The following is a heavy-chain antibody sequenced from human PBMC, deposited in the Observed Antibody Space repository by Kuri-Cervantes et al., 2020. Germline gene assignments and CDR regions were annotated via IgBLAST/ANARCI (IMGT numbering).Heavy chain of an antibody. Sequence: GESLKISCAASGLTFSSYAMHWVRQAPGKGLEWVAVISYDGSNKYYADSVRGRFTISRDNSENTLYLQMNSLRAEDTAVYYCARRGNIVVVPAAISYYYYGMDVWGQGTTVTVSS. V-gene: IGHV3-30-3*01. CDR1: GLTFSSYA. J-gene: IGHJ6*02. D-gene: IGHD2-2*01. CDR2: ISYDGSNK. CDR3: ARRGNIVVVPAAISYYYYGMDV.